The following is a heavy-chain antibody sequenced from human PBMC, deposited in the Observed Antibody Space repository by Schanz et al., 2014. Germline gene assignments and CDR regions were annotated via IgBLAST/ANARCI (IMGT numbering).Heavy chain of an antibody. CDR1: GFTFSTYA. V-gene: IGHV3-23*01. CDR3: ARPRFDYGEVDY. J-gene: IGHJ4*02. D-gene: IGHD4-17*01. Sequence: DVQLLESGGGLVQPGGSLRLSCAASGFTFSTYAMSWVRQAPGKGLEWVSAISGSGGSTYYADSVKGRFTISRDNSKNTLYLQMNSLRAEDTAVYYCARPRFDYGEVDYWGQGTLVTVSS. CDR2: ISGSGGST.